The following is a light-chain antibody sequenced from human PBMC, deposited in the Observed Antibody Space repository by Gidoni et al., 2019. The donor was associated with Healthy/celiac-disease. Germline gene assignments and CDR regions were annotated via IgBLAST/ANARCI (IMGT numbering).Light chain of an antibody. CDR1: QSISSY. Sequence: DIQMTQSPSSLSASVGDRVTITCRASQSISSYLNWYQQKPGKAPKLLIYAASSLQSGVPSRFSGSGSGEDFTLTISSLQPEDFATYYWQQSYSTPPTFGQGTKLEIK. CDR2: AAS. V-gene: IGKV1-39*01. CDR3: QQSYSTPPT. J-gene: IGKJ2*01.